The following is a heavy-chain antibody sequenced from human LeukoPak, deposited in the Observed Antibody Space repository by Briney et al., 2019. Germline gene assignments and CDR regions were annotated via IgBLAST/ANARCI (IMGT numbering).Heavy chain of an antibody. D-gene: IGHD3-9*01. Sequence: GRSLRLSCAASGFTFSSYSMNWVRQAPGKGLEWVSSISSSSSYIYYADSVKGRFTISRDNAKNSLYLQMNSLRAEDTAVYYCARDQTIYDILTVHYYYGMDVWGQGTTVTVSS. CDR3: ARDQTIYDILTVHYYYGMDV. V-gene: IGHV3-21*01. CDR2: ISSSSSYI. J-gene: IGHJ6*02. CDR1: GFTFSSYS.